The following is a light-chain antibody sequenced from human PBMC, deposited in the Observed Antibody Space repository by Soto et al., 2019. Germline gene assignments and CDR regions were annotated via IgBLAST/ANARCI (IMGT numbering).Light chain of an antibody. CDR1: QDIGTD. V-gene: IGKV1-17*01. Sequence: DIQMTQSPSSLSASVGDRVTITCRASQDIGTDLGWYQQKPGKAPERLIYEASVLQSGVPSRFSGSGSGTEITLTVSSLQPEDFATYYCVQHYSYPLTFGGGTKVDIK. J-gene: IGKJ4*01. CDR3: VQHYSYPLT. CDR2: EAS.